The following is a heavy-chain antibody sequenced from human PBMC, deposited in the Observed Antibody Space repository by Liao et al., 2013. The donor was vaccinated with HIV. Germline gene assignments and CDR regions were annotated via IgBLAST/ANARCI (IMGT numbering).Heavy chain of an antibody. CDR3: ARGIDFQY. D-gene: IGHD1-26*01. CDR2: VYSSGST. V-gene: IGHV4-59*10. Sequence: QVQLQQWGAGLLKPSETLSLTCAVYGGSFSGYYWSWIRQPAGKGLEWIGRVYSSGSTNYNPSLKSRVTMSVDTSKNQFSLNLNSVTAADTAVYFCARGIDFQYWGQGTLVTVSS. J-gene: IGHJ1*01. CDR1: GGSFSGYY.